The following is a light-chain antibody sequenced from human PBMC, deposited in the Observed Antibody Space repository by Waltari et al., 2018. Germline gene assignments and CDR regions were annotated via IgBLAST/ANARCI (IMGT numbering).Light chain of an antibody. CDR1: NIGAKT. Sequence: YVLTQPPSLSVAPAQTARITCGGNNIGAKTEHWYHQRAGLAPVLVVFEDSDRPSESPGRVSARASGSRSGNTATLTISRVEDGDEADYYCQVWDATDDVVFGGGTKLTVL. J-gene: IGLJ2*01. V-gene: IGLV3-21*02. CDR3: QVWDATDDVV. CDR2: EDS.